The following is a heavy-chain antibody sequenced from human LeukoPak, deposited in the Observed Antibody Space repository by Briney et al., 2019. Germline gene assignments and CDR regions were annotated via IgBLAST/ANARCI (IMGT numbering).Heavy chain of an antibody. CDR2: ISSSRRTI. Sequence: GGSLRLSCAASGFTFSSYNINWVRQAPGKGLEWVSYISSSRRTIYYADSVKGRFTISRDNAKNSLYLQMNSLRAEDTAVYYCARSSSRYCSGGSCYSGVLGYFDYWGQGTLVTASS. J-gene: IGHJ4*02. CDR1: GFTFSSYN. D-gene: IGHD2-15*01. V-gene: IGHV3-48*01. CDR3: ARSSSRYCSGGSCYSGVLGYFDY.